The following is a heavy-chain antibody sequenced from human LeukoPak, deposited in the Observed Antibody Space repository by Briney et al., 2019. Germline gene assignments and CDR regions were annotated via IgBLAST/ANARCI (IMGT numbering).Heavy chain of an antibody. CDR1: GFTFSSYA. J-gene: IGHJ4*02. CDR2: LSGSGLST. V-gene: IGHV3-23*01. D-gene: IGHD6-13*01. Sequence: GGSLRLSCAASGFTFSSYAMSWVRQAPGKGLQWVSALSGSGLSTYYADSVKGRFTISRDNSKNTLYLQMNSLRAEDTAVSYCAKGGESSSWLFDYWGQGTLVPVSS. CDR3: AKGGESSSWLFDY.